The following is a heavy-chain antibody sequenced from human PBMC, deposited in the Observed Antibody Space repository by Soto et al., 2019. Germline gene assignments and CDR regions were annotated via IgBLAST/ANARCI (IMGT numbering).Heavy chain of an antibody. D-gene: IGHD6-13*01. CDR1: GGSISSSNW. CDR3: AGANSSSWGLGY. V-gene: IGHV4-4*02. CDR2: IYHSGST. Sequence: SQTLSLTCAVSGGSISSSNWWSWVRQPPGKGLEWIGEIYHSGSTNYNPSLKSRVTISVDKSKHQFSLKLSSVTAADTAVYYCAGANSSSWGLGYWGQGTLVTVSS. J-gene: IGHJ4*02.